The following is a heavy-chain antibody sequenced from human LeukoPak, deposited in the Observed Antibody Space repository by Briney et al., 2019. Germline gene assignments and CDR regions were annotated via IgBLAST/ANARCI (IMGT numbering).Heavy chain of an antibody. CDR1: GYTFTGYF. V-gene: IGHV1-46*01. CDR3: ARYNGDLTGGFDY. CDR2: INPSGGGT. J-gene: IGHJ4*02. Sequence: GASVKVSCKASGYTFTGYFMHWVRQAPGQGLEWVGIINPSGGGTSYSQKFQGRVTMTRDTSTSTVYMELSSLRSEDTAVYYCARYNGDLTGGFDYWGQGTLVTVSS. D-gene: IGHD4-17*01.